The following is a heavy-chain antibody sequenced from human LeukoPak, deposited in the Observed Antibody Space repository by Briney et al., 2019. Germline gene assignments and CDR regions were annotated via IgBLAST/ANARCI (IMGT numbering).Heavy chain of an antibody. J-gene: IGHJ4*02. D-gene: IGHD1-14*01. CDR1: GFTFSSYA. V-gene: IGHV3-23*01. CDR2: ISGSGGST. Sequence: GGSLRLSCAASGFTFSSYAMSWVRQAPGKGLEWVSAISGSGGSTYYADSVRGRFTISRDNSKNTLYLQMNSLRADDTAVYYCAKDWISGVQPGYCFDCWGQGTLVTVSS. CDR3: AKDWISGVQPGYCFDC.